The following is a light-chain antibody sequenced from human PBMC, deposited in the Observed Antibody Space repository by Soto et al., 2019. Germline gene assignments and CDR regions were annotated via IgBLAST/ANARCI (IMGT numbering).Light chain of an antibody. J-gene: IGKJ5*01. CDR3: QQYGSSPT. CDR1: QSVSNNY. CDR2: GAS. V-gene: IGKV3-20*01. Sequence: EVVLTQSPATLSVPPGERATLSCRASQSVSNNYLAWYQQKPGQAPRRLIYGASTRATGIPDRFSGSGSGTDFTLTIGRLEPEDFAVYYCQQYGSSPTFGEGTRLEIK.